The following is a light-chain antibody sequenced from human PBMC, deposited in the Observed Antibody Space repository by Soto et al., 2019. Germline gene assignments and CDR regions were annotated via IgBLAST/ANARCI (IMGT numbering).Light chain of an antibody. V-gene: IGLV3-21*02. Sequence: SFALTQQPSVSVAPGQTAPIPCGGDNIESIIVHWYQQMPGHAPVLVVSYDSGGSSGIPGRFSGSNSGITDTLTISRVEAGDEADYYCQVWDTNSDHYVFGTGTKVIVL. CDR2: YDS. J-gene: IGLJ1*01. CDR1: NIESII. CDR3: QVWDTNSDHYV.